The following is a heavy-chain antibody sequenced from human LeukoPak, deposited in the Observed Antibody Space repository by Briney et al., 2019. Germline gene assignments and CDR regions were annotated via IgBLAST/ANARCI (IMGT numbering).Heavy chain of an antibody. CDR3: ARAVWFGELLSGGNYFDY. CDR2: INFSGST. D-gene: IGHD3-10*01. J-gene: IGHJ4*02. Sequence: SSETLSLTCTVSGGSISSGDYYWSWIRQPPGKGLEYIGYINFSGSTSYNPSLKGRLTISVVTSKNQFSLKLSSVTAADTAVYYCARAVWFGELLSGGNYFDYWGQGTLVTVSS. V-gene: IGHV4-30-4*02. CDR1: GGSISSGDYY.